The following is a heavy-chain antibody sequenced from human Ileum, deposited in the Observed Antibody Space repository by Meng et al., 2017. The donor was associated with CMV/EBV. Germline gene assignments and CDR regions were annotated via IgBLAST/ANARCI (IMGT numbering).Heavy chain of an antibody. J-gene: IGHJ6*02. Sequence: GSLSLTCTTSGGSVTSGGYSWAWIRQPPGRGLEWIATMFYSGTTYYNTPLKRRVTISLDTFKNEFSLRLSSVTAADTAVYYCAREGTNYYDLAVWGQGNMVNVSS. CDR3: AREGTNYYDLAV. V-gene: IGHV4-39*07. CDR1: GGSVTSGGYS. CDR2: MFYSGTT.